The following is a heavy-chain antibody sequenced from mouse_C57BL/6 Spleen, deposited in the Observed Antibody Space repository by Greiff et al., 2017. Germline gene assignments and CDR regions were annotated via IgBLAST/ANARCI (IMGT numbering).Heavy chain of an antibody. CDR1: GYTFTSYW. Sequence: QVQLQQPGAELVKPGASVKLSCKASGYTFTSYWMQWVKQRPGQGLEWIGEIDPSDSYTNYNQKFKGKATLTVDTSSSTAYMQLSSLTSEDSAVYYCTRRDGYRGDMDYWGQGTSVTVSS. CDR3: TRRDGYRGDMDY. J-gene: IGHJ4*01. CDR2: IDPSDSYT. D-gene: IGHD2-3*01. V-gene: IGHV1-50*01.